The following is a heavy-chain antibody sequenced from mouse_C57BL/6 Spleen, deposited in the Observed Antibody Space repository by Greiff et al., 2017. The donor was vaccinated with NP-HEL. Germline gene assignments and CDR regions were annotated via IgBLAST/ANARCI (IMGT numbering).Heavy chain of an antibody. J-gene: IGHJ4*01. CDR1: GYAFTNYL. CDR2: INPGSGGT. CDR3: ASEVIYYDYDGAMDY. V-gene: IGHV1-54*01. D-gene: IGHD2-4*01. Sequence: QVQLQQSGAELVRPGPSVKVSCKASGYAFTNYLIEWVKQRPGQGLEWIGVINPGSGGTNYNEKFKGKATLTADKSSSTAYMQLSSLTSEDSAVYFCASEVIYYDYDGAMDYWGQGTSVTVSS.